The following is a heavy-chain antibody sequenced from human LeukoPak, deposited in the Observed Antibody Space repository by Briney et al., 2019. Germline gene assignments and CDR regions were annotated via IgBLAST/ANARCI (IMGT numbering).Heavy chain of an antibody. CDR2: ISGSDGST. CDR3: ANLNWHEDSDY. Sequence: GGSLRLSCAASGFTFSTYAMNWVRQAPGKGLEWVSTISGSDGSTYYAGSVKGQFTISRDNSKNTLYLQMNSLRAEDTAVYYCANLNWHEDSDYWGQGTLVTVSS. J-gene: IGHJ4*02. D-gene: IGHD1-1*01. CDR1: GFTFSTYA. V-gene: IGHV3-23*01.